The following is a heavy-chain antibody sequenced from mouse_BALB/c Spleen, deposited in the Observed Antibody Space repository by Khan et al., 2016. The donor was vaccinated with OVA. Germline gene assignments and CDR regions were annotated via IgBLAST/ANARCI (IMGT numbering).Heavy chain of an antibody. CDR1: GYSITNNYA. CDR2: ISYSGST. J-gene: IGHJ2*01. D-gene: IGHD1-1*01. V-gene: IGHV3-2*02. Sequence: EVQLVESGPGLVKPSQSLSLTCTVTGYSITNNYAWNWIRQFPGNKLEWMGYISYSGSTNYNPSLKSRISITRDTSKNPFFLQLNSVTTEDTATYYCARGNYYGYYFDYWGQGTTLTVSS. CDR3: ARGNYYGYYFDY.